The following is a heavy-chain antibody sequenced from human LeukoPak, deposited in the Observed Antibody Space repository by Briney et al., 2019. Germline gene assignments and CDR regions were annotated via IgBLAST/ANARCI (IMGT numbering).Heavy chain of an antibody. J-gene: IGHJ6*02. V-gene: IGHV4-39*07. CDR3: AREVVVAGYYYYGMDV. CDR1: GGSISSSSYY. Sequence: SETLSLTCTVSGGSISSSSYYWGWIRQPPGKGLEWIGSIYYSGSTYYNPSLKSRVTISVDTSKNQFSLKLSSVTAADTAVYYCAREVVVAGYYYYGMDVWGQGTTVTVSS. CDR2: IYYSGST. D-gene: IGHD2-2*01.